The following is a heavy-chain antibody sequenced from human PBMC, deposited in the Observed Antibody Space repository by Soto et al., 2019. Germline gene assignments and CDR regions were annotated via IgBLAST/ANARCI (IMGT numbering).Heavy chain of an antibody. Sequence: PSETLSLTCTVSGGSISSSSYYWGWIRQPPGKGQEWIGSIYYSGSTYYNPSLKSRVTISVDTSKNQFSLKLSSVTAADTAVYYCARPTATYCSGGSCYSVWFDPWGQGTLVTVS. J-gene: IGHJ5*02. V-gene: IGHV4-39*01. CDR3: ARPTATYCSGGSCYSVWFDP. CDR1: GGSISSSSYY. CDR2: IYYSGST. D-gene: IGHD2-15*01.